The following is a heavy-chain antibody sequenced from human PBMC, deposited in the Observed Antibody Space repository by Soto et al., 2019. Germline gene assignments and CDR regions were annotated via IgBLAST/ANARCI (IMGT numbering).Heavy chain of an antibody. Sequence: LRLSCAASGFTFSNYPMTWVRQAPGKGLEWVSSISGSGGSTYYADSVKGRFTLSRDNSKNTLYLQMNSLRAEDTAVYYCAKEQAHRQADTSSIFDYWGQGALVTVSS. J-gene: IGHJ4*02. D-gene: IGHD2-2*01. CDR1: GFTFSNYP. CDR3: AKEQAHRQADTSSIFDY. V-gene: IGHV3-23*01. CDR2: ISGSGGST.